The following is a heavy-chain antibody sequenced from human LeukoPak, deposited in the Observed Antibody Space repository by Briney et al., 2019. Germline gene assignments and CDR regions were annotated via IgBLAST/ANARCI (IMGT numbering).Heavy chain of an antibody. CDR1: GYSFISYG. D-gene: IGHD3-22*01. V-gene: IGHV1-18*01. Sequence: EASVKVSCKASGYSFISYGITWVRQAPGQGLEWMGWISAYNGNTNYAQKVQGRVNMTTDTSTSTAYMELRSLRSDDTAVYYCASDPTGSSGYYYATDYWGQGTLVTVSS. J-gene: IGHJ4*02. CDR3: ASDPTGSSGYYYATDY. CDR2: ISAYNGNT.